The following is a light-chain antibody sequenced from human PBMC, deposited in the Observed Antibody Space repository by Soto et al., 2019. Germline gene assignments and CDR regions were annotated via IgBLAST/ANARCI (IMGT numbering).Light chain of an antibody. CDR3: SSYTTSSTLV. CDR2: EVT. Sequence: QSALTQPASVSGSPGQSITISCTGTSSDIGGYNYVSWYQQHPGRAPKLMIYEVTNRPSRVSNRFSGSQSGNTASLTISGLQAEDEADYYCSSYTTSSTLVFGGGTRLTVL. CDR1: SSDIGGYNY. V-gene: IGLV2-14*01. J-gene: IGLJ3*02.